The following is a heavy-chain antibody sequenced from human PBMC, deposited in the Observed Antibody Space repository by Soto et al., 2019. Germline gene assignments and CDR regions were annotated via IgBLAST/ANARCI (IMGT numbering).Heavy chain of an antibody. V-gene: IGHV4-31*03. J-gene: IGHJ6*02. Sequence: SETLSLTCTVSGGSISSGGYCWSWIRQHPGKGLEWIGYIYYSGSTYYNPSLKSRVTISVDTSKNQFSLKLSSVTAADTAVYYCARDRRETYDSSHGYYYYYYGMDVWGQGTTVTVSS. D-gene: IGHD3-22*01. CDR1: GGSISSGGYC. CDR2: IYYSGST. CDR3: ARDRRETYDSSHGYYYYYYGMDV.